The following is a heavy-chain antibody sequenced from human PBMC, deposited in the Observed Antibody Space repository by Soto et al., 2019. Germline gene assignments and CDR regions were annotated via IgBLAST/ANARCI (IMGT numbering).Heavy chain of an antibody. D-gene: IGHD6-13*01. CDR3: ARGLSASGAAGSHFDY. CDR1: GGSFSGYY. CDR2: INHSGST. V-gene: IGHV4-34*01. Sequence: SETLSLTCAVYGGSFSGYYWSWIRQPPGKGLEWIGEINHSGSTNYNPSLKSRVTISVDTSKNQFSLKLSSVTAADMAVYYCARGLSASGAAGSHFDYWGQGTLVTVSS. J-gene: IGHJ4*02.